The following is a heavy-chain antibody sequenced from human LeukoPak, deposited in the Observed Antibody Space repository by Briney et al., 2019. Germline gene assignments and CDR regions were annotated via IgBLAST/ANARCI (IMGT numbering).Heavy chain of an antibody. CDR3: AKWAVVAATPPWNYGMDV. Sequence: QPGRSLRLSCAASGFTFSSYGMPWVRQAPGKGLEWVAVISYDGSNKYYADSVEGRFTISRDNSKNTLYLQMNSLRAEDTAVYYCAKWAVVAATPPWNYGMDVWGQGTTVTVSS. V-gene: IGHV3-30*18. D-gene: IGHD2-15*01. CDR2: ISYDGSNK. J-gene: IGHJ6*02. CDR1: GFTFSSYG.